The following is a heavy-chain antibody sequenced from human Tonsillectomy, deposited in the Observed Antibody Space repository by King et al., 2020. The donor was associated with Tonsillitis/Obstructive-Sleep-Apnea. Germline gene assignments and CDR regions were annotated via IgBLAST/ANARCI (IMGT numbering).Heavy chain of an antibody. CDR1: GFTFNSYA. CDR3: AKDTSSSPLLHMDV. CDR2: ISGSGVST. J-gene: IGHJ6*03. Sequence: VQLVESGGGSVQPGGSLRLSCAASGFTFNSYAMSWVRQAPGKGLEWVSGISGSGVSTYYADSVKGWFTIFRDNSKNTLYLQMNSLRAEDTAVYYCAKDTSSSPLLHMDVWGKGTTVTVSS. D-gene: IGHD6-6*01. V-gene: IGHV3-23*04.